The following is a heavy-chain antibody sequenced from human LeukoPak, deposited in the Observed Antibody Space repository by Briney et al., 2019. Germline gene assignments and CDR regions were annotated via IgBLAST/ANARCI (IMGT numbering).Heavy chain of an antibody. Sequence: SETLSLTCTVSSISISGHYCSWLRQSPGKGLDWIGYIHYSGFTNYSPSLKSRVTISLDTSKNQFSLKLSSVTAADTAVYYCARSNDYDFSTFDPWGQGTLVTVSS. CDR1: SISISGHY. CDR3: ARSNDYDFSTFDP. J-gene: IGHJ5*02. V-gene: IGHV4-59*11. D-gene: IGHD3-3*01. CDR2: IHYSGFT.